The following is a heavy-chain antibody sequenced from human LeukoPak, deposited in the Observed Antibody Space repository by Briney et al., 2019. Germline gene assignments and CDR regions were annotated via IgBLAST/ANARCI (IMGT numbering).Heavy chain of an antibody. CDR3: AREILGSAFSFDY. Sequence: GGSLRLSCAASGFTFRSYTMHWVRQAPGKGLEWVAVILYDGRTTNYAESARGRFTISRDTSENTLYLQMNNLRPEDTAIYYCAREILGSAFSFDYWGQGTQVTVSS. J-gene: IGHJ4*02. CDR2: ILYDGRTT. D-gene: IGHD1-26*01. V-gene: IGHV3-30*04. CDR1: GFTFRSYT.